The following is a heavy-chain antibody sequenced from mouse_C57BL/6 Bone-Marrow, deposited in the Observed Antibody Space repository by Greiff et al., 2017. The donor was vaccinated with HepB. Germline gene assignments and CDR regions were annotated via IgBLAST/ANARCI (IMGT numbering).Heavy chain of an antibody. D-gene: IGHD1-1*01. Sequence: VQLQQSGAELVMPGASVKLSCKASGYTFTSYWMHWVKQRPGQGLEWIGEIDPSDSYTNYNQKFKGKSTLTVDKSSSTAYMQLSSLTSDDSAVYYCARGSHYYGSSYSFAYWGQGTLVTVSA. CDR2: IDPSDSYT. CDR1: GYTFTSYW. V-gene: IGHV1-69*01. J-gene: IGHJ3*01. CDR3: ARGSHYYGSSYSFAY.